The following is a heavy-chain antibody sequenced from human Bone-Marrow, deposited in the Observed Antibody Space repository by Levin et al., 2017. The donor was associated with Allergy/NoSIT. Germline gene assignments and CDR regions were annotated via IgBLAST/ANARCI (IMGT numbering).Heavy chain of an antibody. J-gene: IGHJ4*02. CDR2: ISYDGSNK. Sequence: PGGSLRLSCAASGFTFSSYGMHWVRQAPGKGLEWVAVISYDGSNKYYADSVKGRFTVSRDNSKNTLYLQMNSLRAEDTAVYYCAKDRKRLGELIDYWGQGTLVTVSS. V-gene: IGHV3-30*18. CDR1: GFTFSSYG. CDR3: AKDRKRLGELIDY. D-gene: IGHD3-16*01.